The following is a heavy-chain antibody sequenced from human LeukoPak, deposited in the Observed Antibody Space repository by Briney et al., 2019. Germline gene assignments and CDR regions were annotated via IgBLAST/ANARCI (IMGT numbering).Heavy chain of an antibody. V-gene: IGHV3-23*01. Sequence: GGSLRLSCAASGLTFSSYAMSWVRQAPGKGLEWVSTISGSGGSTYYADSVKGRFTISRDNSKNTLYLQMNSLTAEDTAVYHCAKDLAPTGYCSSTSCYDVLDYWGQGTLVTVSS. D-gene: IGHD2-2*01. J-gene: IGHJ4*02. CDR1: GLTFSSYA. CDR2: ISGSGGST. CDR3: AKDLAPTGYCSSTSCYDVLDY.